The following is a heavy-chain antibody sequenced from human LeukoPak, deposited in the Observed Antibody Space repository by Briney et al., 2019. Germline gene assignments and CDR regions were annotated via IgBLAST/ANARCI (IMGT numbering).Heavy chain of an antibody. V-gene: IGHV4-34*01. CDR3: ARGRVRRFDY. CDR1: GGSFSGYY. J-gene: IGHJ4*02. Sequence: PSETLSLTCAVYGGSFSGYYWSWIRQPPGKGLEWIGEIKHSGSTNYNPSLKSRVTISVDTSKNQFSLKLSSVTAADTAVYYGARGRVRRFDYWGQGTLVTVSS. CDR2: IKHSGST. D-gene: IGHD1-1*01.